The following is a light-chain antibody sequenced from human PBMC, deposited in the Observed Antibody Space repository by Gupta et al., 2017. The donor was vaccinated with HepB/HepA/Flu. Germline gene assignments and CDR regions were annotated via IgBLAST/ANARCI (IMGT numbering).Light chain of an antibody. CDR2: EVS. J-gene: IGLJ1*01. Sequence: QSALTQPASVSVSPGQSITISCPGTSSDVGSYNLVSWYQQHPGKAPKLMIYEVSKRPSGVSNRFSGSKSGNTASLTISGLHAEDEADYYCCSYAGSSTSVFGTGTKVTVL. CDR1: SSDVGSYNL. CDR3: CSYAGSSTSV. V-gene: IGLV2-23*02.